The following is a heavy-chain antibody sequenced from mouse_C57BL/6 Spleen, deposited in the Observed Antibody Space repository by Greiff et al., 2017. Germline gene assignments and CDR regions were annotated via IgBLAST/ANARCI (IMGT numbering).Heavy chain of an antibody. CDR1: GFTFSDYY. CDR3: ARDDYYGSSYHWYFDV. Sequence: EVKLVESEGGLVQPGSSMKLSCTASGFTFSDYYMAWVRQVPEKGLEWVANINYDGSSTYYLDSLKSRFIISRDNAKNILYLQMSSLKSEDTATYYCARDDYYGSSYHWYFDVWGTGTTVTVSS. CDR2: INYDGSST. D-gene: IGHD1-1*01. V-gene: IGHV5-16*01. J-gene: IGHJ1*03.